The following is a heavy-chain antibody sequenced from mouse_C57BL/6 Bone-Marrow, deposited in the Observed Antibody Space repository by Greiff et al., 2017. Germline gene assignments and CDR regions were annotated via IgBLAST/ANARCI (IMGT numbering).Heavy chain of an antibody. CDR2: FYPGSGST. Sequence: VQLQESGAELVKPGASVKLSCKASGYTFTEYTIHWVKQRSGQGLEWIGWFYPGSGSTKYNEKFKDKATLTADKSSSTVDMELSRLTSEDSAVYFYARHEDTVVATDYFDYWGQGTTLTVSS. D-gene: IGHD1-1*01. CDR3: ARHEDTVVATDYFDY. J-gene: IGHJ2*01. CDR1: GYTFTEYT. V-gene: IGHV1-62-2*01.